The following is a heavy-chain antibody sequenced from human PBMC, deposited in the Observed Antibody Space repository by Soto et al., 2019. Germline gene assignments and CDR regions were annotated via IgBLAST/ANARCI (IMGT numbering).Heavy chain of an antibody. J-gene: IGHJ4*02. CDR1: GYTFTSYD. V-gene: IGHV1-8*01. CDR2: MNPNSGNT. CDR3: ARDGSGSYYKGIDY. Sequence: GASVKVSCKASGYTFTSYDINWVRQATGQGLEWMGWMNPNSGNTGYAQKFQGRVTMTRNTSISTAYRELSSLRSEDTAVYYCARDGSGSYYKGIDYWGQGTLVTVSS. D-gene: IGHD3-10*01.